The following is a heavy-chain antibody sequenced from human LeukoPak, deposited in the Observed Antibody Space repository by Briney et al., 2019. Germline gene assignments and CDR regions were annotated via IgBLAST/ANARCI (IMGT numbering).Heavy chain of an antibody. D-gene: IGHD6-13*01. J-gene: IGHJ5*02. CDR1: GFTFSSYG. Sequence: GRSLRLSCAASGFTFSSYGMHWVRQAPGKGLEWVAVISYDGSNRYYADSVKGRFTISRDNSKNTLYLQMNSLRAEDTAVYYCASCIAAAWWFDPWGQGTLVTVSS. CDR2: ISYDGSNR. CDR3: ASCIAAAWWFDP. V-gene: IGHV3-30*03.